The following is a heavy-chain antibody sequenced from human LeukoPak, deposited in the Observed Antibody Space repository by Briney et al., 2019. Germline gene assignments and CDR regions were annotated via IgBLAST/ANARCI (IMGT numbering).Heavy chain of an antibody. D-gene: IGHD3-10*01. CDR3: GRNLGSGSDH. CDR2: THYTGET. CDR1: GDSISGPY. V-gene: IGHV4-59*11. Sequence: SETLSLTCNVSGDSISGPYWNWIRQSPGRGLEWIGYTHYTGETNHNPSLKSRLTMSVDTSNSQVYLRLSSVTAADTAVYYCGRNLGSGSDHWGQGTLVTVSS. J-gene: IGHJ4*02.